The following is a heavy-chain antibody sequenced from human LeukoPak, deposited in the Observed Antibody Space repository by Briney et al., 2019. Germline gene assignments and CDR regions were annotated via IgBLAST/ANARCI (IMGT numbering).Heavy chain of an antibody. Sequence: SETLSLTCTVSGYSISSGYYWGWIRQPPGKGLEWIGCIYHSGSTYYNPSLKSRVTISVDTSKNQFSLKLSSVTAADTAVYYCAREVIRAGTVFDYWGQGTLVTVSS. V-gene: IGHV4-38-2*02. CDR3: AREVIRAGTVFDY. J-gene: IGHJ4*02. CDR1: GYSISSGYY. CDR2: IYHSGST. D-gene: IGHD3-22*01.